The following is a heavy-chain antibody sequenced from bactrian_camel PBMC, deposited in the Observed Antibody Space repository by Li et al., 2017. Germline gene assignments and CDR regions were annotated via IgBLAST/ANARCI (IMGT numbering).Heavy chain of an antibody. CDR2: IWKLGGGT. CDR3: VADFIYYSDPNMDIKSCDFAS. CDR1: TLTGTTNI. Sequence: HVQLVESGGGSVQAGGSLRLSCAASTLTGTTNIMGWCRQVPGKEREGIAVIWKLGGGTVYSDSVKGRFTISQDKDKNMVYLQMNSLTPEDTGMNYCVADFIYYSDPNMDIKSCDFASGGQGTQVTVS. J-gene: IGHJ6*01. V-gene: IGHV3-3*01. D-gene: IGHD4*01.